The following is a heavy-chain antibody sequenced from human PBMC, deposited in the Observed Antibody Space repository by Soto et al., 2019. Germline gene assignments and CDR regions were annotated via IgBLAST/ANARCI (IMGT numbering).Heavy chain of an antibody. Sequence: GESLKISCKGSGYSFTSYWIGWVRQMPGKGLEWMGIIYPGDSDTRYSPSFQGQVTISADKSISTAYLQWSSLKASDTAMYYCARHVEGEDWNYVSHYYYYMDVWGKGTTVTVSS. CDR3: ARHVEGEDWNYVSHYYYYMDV. D-gene: IGHD1-7*01. CDR2: IYPGDSDT. CDR1: GYSFTSYW. J-gene: IGHJ6*03. V-gene: IGHV5-51*01.